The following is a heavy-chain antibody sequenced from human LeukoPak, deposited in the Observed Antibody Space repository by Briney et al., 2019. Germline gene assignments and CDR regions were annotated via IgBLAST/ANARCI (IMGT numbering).Heavy chain of an antibody. J-gene: IGHJ3*02. D-gene: IGHD6-19*01. Sequence: ASVKVSCKASGYTFTGYYMHCVRQAPGQGVEWMGRINPNSGGTNYAQKFQGRVTMTRDTSISTAYMELSRLRSDDTAVYYCARSGYSSGWPRGGAFDIWGQGTMVTVSS. CDR3: ARSGYSSGWPRGGAFDI. V-gene: IGHV1-2*06. CDR2: INPNSGGT. CDR1: GYTFTGYY.